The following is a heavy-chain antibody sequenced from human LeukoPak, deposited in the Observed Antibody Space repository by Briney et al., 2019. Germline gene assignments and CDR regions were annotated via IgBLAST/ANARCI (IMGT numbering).Heavy chain of an antibody. D-gene: IGHD6-13*01. CDR3: AVRSIAAATTLDY. CDR1: GGSISSSSYY. CDR2: IYYSGST. J-gene: IGHJ4*02. Sequence: SETLSLTCTVSGGSISSSSYYWGWIRQPPGKGLEWIGSIYYSGSTYYNPSLKSRVTISVDTSKNQFSLKLSSVTAADTAVYYCAVRSIAAATTLDYWGQGTLVTVSS. V-gene: IGHV4-39*07.